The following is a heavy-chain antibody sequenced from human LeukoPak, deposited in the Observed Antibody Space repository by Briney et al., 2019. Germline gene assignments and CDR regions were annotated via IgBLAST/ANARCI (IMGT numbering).Heavy chain of an antibody. CDR1: GFTFSSYA. CDR2: ISSNGGST. D-gene: IGHD3-10*01. CDR3: VKGGGTMVRGVIILYY. V-gene: IGHV3-64D*06. Sequence: GGSLRLSCSASGFTFSSYAMHWVRQAPGKGLEYVSAISSNGGSTYYADSVKGRFTISRDNSKNTLYLQMSSLRAEDTAVYYCVKGGGTMVRGVIILYYWGQGTPVTVSS. J-gene: IGHJ4*02.